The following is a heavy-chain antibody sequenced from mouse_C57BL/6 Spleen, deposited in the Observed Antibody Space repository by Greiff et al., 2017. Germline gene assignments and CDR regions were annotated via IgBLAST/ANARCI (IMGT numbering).Heavy chain of an antibody. J-gene: IGHJ1*03. D-gene: IGHD3-3*01. CDR2: IYYSGTI. Sequence: EVKLMESGPGLVKPSQTVFLTCTVTGISITTGNYRWSWIRQFPGNKLEWKGYIYYSGTITYNPSLTSRTTITRDTPKNQFFLEMNSLTAEDTATYYCAREGTGWYFDVWGTGTTVTVSS. V-gene: IGHV3-5*01. CDR3: AREGTGWYFDV. CDR1: GISITTGNYR.